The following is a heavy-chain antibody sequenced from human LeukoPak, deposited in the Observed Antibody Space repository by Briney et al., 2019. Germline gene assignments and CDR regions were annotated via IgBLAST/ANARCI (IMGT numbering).Heavy chain of an antibody. CDR2: IKQDGSEK. D-gene: IGHD3-22*01. V-gene: IGHV3-7*03. CDR3: ARGDYYDSSGYVDY. Sequence: GGSLRLSCAASGFTFANFAVSWVRQAPGKGLEWVANIKQDGSEKYYVDSVKGRFTISRDNAKNSLYLQMNSLRAEDTAVYYCARGDYYDSSGYVDYWGQGTLVTVSS. J-gene: IGHJ4*02. CDR1: GFTFANFA.